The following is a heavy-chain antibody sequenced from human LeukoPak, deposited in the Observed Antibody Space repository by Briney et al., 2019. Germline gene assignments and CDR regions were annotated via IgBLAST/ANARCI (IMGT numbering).Heavy chain of an antibody. J-gene: IGHJ4*02. CDR2: TYQRSKWYN. CDR1: GDSVSINSAA. D-gene: IGHD6-19*01. Sequence: SQTLSLTCAISGDSVSINSAAWNWIRQSPSRGLEWLGRTYQRSKWYNDYAVSVKSRITINPDISKNQFSLQLNPVTPEDTAVYYCARSPSPYSSGWYFDYWGQGTLVTVSS. CDR3: ARSPSPYSSGWYFDY. V-gene: IGHV6-1*01.